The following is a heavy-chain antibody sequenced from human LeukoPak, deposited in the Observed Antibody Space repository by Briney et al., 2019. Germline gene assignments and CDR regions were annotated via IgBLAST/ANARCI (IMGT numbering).Heavy chain of an antibody. CDR2: ICGSGGST. J-gene: IGHJ4*02. D-gene: IGHD3-10*01. V-gene: IGHV3-23*01. Sequence: PGGSLRLSCAASGFTFSSYAMSWVRQAPGKGLEWFSAICGSGGSTYYADSVKGRFTISRDNSKNTLYLQMNSLRAEDTAVYYCAKDRSYYGSGSRAIDYWGQGTLVTVSS. CDR1: GFTFSSYA. CDR3: AKDRSYYGSGSRAIDY.